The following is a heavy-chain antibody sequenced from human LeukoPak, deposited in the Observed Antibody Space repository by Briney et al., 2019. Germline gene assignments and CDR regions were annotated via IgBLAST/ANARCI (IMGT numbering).Heavy chain of an antibody. CDR2: IYSGGST. CDR1: GFTVSSNY. D-gene: IGHD6-13*01. Sequence: GGSLRLSCAASGFTVSSNYMSWVRQAPGKGLEWVSVIYSGGSTYYADSVKGRFTTSRDNSKNTLYLQMNSLRAEDTAVYYCARVAAESSYYYGMDVWGQGTTVTVSS. CDR3: ARVAAESSYYYGMDV. J-gene: IGHJ6*02. V-gene: IGHV3-53*01.